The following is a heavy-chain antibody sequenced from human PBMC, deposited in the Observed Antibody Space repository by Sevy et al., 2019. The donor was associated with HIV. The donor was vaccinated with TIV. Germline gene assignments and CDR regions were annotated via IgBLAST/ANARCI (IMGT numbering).Heavy chain of an antibody. J-gene: IGHJ4*02. Sequence: GSLRLSCAASGFTFSSYWMHWARQAPGKGPVWVSGVNSDGSSTNYADSVKGRFTMSRDSAKNTLYLQMNSLRAEDTAVYFCVAANTWQDYWGQGTLVTVSS. CDR3: VAANTWQDY. CDR2: VNSDGSST. CDR1: GFTFSSYW. D-gene: IGHD2-15*01. V-gene: IGHV3-74*01.